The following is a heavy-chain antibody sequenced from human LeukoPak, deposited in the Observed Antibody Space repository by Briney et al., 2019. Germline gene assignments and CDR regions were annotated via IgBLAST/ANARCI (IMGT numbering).Heavy chain of an antibody. CDR2: IYTSGST. V-gene: IGHV4-4*07. D-gene: IGHD3-9*01. CDR3: ARAGDYMTGYYAFDI. CDR1: GGSISSYY. J-gene: IGHJ3*02. Sequence: SETLSLTCTVSGGSISSYYWSWIRQPAGKGLEWIGRIYTSGSTNYNPSLKSRVTMSVDTSKNQFSLKLGSVTAADTAVYYCARAGDYMTGYYAFDIWGQGTMVTVSS.